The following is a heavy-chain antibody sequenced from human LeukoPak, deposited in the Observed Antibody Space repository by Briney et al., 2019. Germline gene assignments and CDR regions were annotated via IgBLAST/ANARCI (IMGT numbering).Heavy chain of an antibody. J-gene: IGHJ4*02. D-gene: IGHD1-26*01. Sequence: SETLSLTCAVDGGSFSGYYWSWIRQSPGKGLEWIGEINHSGSTNYNPSLKSRVTISVDMSKNQFSLKLSSVTAADTAVYYCARVGSGSYYFVIDWGQGTLVTVSS. V-gene: IGHV4-34*01. CDR2: INHSGST. CDR3: ARVGSGSYYFVID. CDR1: GGSFSGYY.